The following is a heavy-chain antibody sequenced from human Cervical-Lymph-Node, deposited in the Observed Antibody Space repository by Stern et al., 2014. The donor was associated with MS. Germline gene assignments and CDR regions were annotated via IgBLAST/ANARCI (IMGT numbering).Heavy chain of an antibody. Sequence: QVQLQESGPGLVKPSETLSLTCSVSGGSISSYYWNWIRQPPGKGLEWIANVHYSGTTNYNPSLKSRVTILLDTSMNKISLQLTSVTAADTAVYYCAGSGTYYPDYWGQGILVTVSS. D-gene: IGHD3-3*01. CDR1: GGSISSYY. J-gene: IGHJ4*02. CDR3: AGSGTYYPDY. CDR2: VHYSGTT. V-gene: IGHV4-59*08.